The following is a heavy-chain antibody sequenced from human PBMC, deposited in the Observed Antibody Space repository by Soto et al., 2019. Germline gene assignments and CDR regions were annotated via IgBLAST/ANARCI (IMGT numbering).Heavy chain of an antibody. J-gene: IGHJ4*02. Sequence: SGPTLVNPTQTLTLACTFSGFSLSTTGVGVGWIRQSPGKALEWLALVYWNDDKRYSPSLKSRLTITKDTSKNQVVLTLTDMDTVDTATYYCVHRRIIMTFGYWGQGALVTVSS. CDR3: VHRRIIMTFGY. CDR1: GFSLSTTGVG. D-gene: IGHD3-10*01. V-gene: IGHV2-5*01. CDR2: VYWNDDK.